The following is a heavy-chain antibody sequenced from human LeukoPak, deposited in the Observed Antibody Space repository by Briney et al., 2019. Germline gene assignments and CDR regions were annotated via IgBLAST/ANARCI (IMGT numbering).Heavy chain of an antibody. V-gene: IGHV3-53*04. CDR3: ARVSRGQLIDAFDI. D-gene: IGHD6-13*01. CDR1: GVTVNSNY. J-gene: IGHJ3*02. Sequence: PGESLRLSCAASGVTVNSNYMTWVRQAPGKGLEWVSVIYSGGNTYYADSVKGRFTISRHNSKNTLYLQMNSLRTEDTAVYYCARVSRGQLIDAFDIWGQGTMVTVSS. CDR2: IYSGGNT.